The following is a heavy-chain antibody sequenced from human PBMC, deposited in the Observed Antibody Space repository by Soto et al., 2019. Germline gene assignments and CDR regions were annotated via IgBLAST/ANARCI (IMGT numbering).Heavy chain of an antibody. CDR1: GGSISSYY. V-gene: IGHV4-59*08. D-gene: IGHD3-10*01. J-gene: IGHJ3*02. CDR3: ARRPGFGHAFDI. Sequence: QVQLQESGPGLVKPSETLSLTCTVSGGSISSYYWNWIRQPPGKGLEWIGYIYNSGSTNYNPSLKSRVTISLDTSKNPFSLKLSSVTAADTTVYYCARRPGFGHAFDIWGQGTMVTVSS. CDR2: IYNSGST.